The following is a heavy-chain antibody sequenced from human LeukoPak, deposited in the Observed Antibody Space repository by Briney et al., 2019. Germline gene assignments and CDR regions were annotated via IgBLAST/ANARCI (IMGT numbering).Heavy chain of an antibody. CDR1: GFTFSSYS. Sequence: GGSLRLSCAASGFTFSSYSMNWVRQAPGKGLEWVSSISCSSSYIYYADSVKGRFTISRDNAKNSLYLQMNSLRAEDTAVYYCARDRARYGDPSRVVWGKGTTVTVSS. J-gene: IGHJ6*04. CDR2: ISCSSSYI. V-gene: IGHV3-21*01. D-gene: IGHD4-17*01. CDR3: ARDRARYGDPSRVV.